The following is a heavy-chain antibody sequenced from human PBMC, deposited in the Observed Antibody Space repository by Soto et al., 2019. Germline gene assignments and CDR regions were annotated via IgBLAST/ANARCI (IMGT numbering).Heavy chain of an antibody. Sequence: SVKVSCKASGGTFSSYAISWVRQAPGQGLEWMGGIIPIFGTANYAQKFQGRVTITADESTSTAYMELSSLRSEDTAVYYCARGLVAARHYYYYGMDVWGQGTTVTVSS. D-gene: IGHD6-6*01. J-gene: IGHJ6*02. V-gene: IGHV1-69*13. CDR3: ARGLVAARHYYYYGMDV. CDR2: IIPIFGTA. CDR1: GGTFSSYA.